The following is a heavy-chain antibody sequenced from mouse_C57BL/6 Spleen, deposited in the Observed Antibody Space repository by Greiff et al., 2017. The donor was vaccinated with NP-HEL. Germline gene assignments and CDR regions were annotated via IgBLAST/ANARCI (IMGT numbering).Heavy chain of an antibody. CDR2: IYPGDGDT. V-gene: IGHV1-80*01. D-gene: IGHD1-1*01. Sequence: QVQLKESGAELVKPGASVKISCKASGYAFSSYWMNWVKQRPGKGLEWIGQIYPGDGDTNYNGKFKGKATLTADKSSSTAYMQLSSLTSEDSAVYFCARDYGERYYAMDYWGQGTSVTVSS. CDR1: GYAFSSYW. J-gene: IGHJ4*01. CDR3: ARDYGERYYAMDY.